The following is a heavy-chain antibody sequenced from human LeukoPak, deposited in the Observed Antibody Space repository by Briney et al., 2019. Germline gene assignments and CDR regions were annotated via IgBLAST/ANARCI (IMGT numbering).Heavy chain of an antibody. CDR2: ISYDGANK. Sequence: GGSLRLSCAASGFTFSRFAMHWVRQAPGKGLEWEADISYDGANKYYADSVKGRFTISRDNSNNALYLQMNSLRAEDTALYYCAFGSDGYNYFDSWGQGTLVTVSS. V-gene: IGHV3-30-3*01. CDR1: GFTFSRFA. D-gene: IGHD5-24*01. J-gene: IGHJ4*02. CDR3: AFGSDGYNYFDS.